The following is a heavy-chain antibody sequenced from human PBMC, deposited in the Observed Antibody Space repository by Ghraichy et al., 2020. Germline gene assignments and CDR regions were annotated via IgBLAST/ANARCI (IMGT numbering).Heavy chain of an antibody. CDR3: ARAGISDGDFDY. Sequence: GESLNISCETSGFSFRSYWLSWVRQAPGKGLEWVANIIQDGNQKNYGDSVEGRFTISRDNAKNSLFLQMNNLRVDDMAIYYCARAGISDGDFDYWGQGTLVTVSS. J-gene: IGHJ4*02. V-gene: IGHV3-7*01. CDR2: IIQDGNQK. D-gene: IGHD1-26*01. CDR1: GFSFRSYW.